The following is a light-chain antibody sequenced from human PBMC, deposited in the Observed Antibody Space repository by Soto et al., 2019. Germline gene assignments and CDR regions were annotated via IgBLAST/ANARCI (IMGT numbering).Light chain of an antibody. J-gene: IGKJ4*02. CDR1: QSVSSY. CDR2: DAS. Sequence: EIVLTQSPATLSLSPGDRATLSCRASQSVSSYLAWYQQKPGQAPRLLIYDASNMATGIPARFRGSGSGTEFTLTISSLEPEDFAVYYCQQRDIWPLTFGGGTKVEIK. CDR3: QQRDIWPLT. V-gene: IGKV3-11*01.